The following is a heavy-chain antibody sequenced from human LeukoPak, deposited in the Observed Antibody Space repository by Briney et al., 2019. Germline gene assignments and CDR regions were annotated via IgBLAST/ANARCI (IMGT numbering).Heavy chain of an antibody. D-gene: IGHD6-25*01. CDR1: GFTFIDYW. J-gene: IGHJ4*02. V-gene: IGHV3-7*03. CDR2: IKQDGGEK. CDR3: VKGSGRYRFEY. Sequence: GGSLRLSCTASGFTFIDYWIYWIRQAPGKGLERVATIKQDGGEKYYGDSVKGRFTISRDNAKNSLYLQMNSLRAEDTAMYYCVKGSGRYRFEYWGQGILVTVSS.